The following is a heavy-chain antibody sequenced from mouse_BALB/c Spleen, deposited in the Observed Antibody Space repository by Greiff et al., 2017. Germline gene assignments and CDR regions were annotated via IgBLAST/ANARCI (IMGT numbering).Heavy chain of an antibody. J-gene: IGHJ4*01. V-gene: IGHV2-9-2*01. CDR2: IWTGGGT. D-gene: IGHD1-1*01. Sequence: QVQLKESGPGLVAPSQSLSITCTVSGFSLTSYDISWIRQPPGKGLEWLGVIWTGGGTNYNSAFMSRLSISKDNSKSQVFLKMNSLQTDDTAIYYCVREWYGSPMDYWGQGTSVTVSS. CDR1: GFSLTSYD. CDR3: VREWYGSPMDY.